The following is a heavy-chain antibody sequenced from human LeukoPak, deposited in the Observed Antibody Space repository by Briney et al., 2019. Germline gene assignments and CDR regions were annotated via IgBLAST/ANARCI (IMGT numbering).Heavy chain of an antibody. CDR3: ARYRVSYSSGWYGEYYFDY. J-gene: IGHJ4*02. CDR1: GGSFSGYY. D-gene: IGHD6-19*01. CDR2: INHSGST. Sequence: NPSETLSLTCAVYGGSFSGYYWSWIRQPPGKGLEWIGVINHSGSTNYNPSLKSRVTISVDTSKNQFSLKLSSVTAADTAVYYCARYRVSYSSGWYGEYYFDYWGQGTLVTVSS. V-gene: IGHV4-34*01.